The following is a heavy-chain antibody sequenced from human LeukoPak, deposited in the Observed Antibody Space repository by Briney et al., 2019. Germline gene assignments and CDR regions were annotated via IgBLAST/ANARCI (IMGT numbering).Heavy chain of an antibody. V-gene: IGHV4-39*07. CDR3: ARDLAAAGIRAFDI. CDR1: GGSISSSSYY. D-gene: IGHD6-13*01. Sequence: SETLSLTCTVSGGSISSSSYYWGWIRQPPGKGLEWIGSIYYSGSTYYNPSLKSRVTISVDTSKNQFSLKLSSVTAADTAVYYCARDLAAAGIRAFDIWGQGTMVSVSS. CDR2: IYYSGST. J-gene: IGHJ3*02.